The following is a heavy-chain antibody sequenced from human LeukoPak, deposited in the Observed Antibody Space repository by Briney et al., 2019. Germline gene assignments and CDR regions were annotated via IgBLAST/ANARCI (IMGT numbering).Heavy chain of an antibody. CDR1: GYTFTTFA. D-gene: IGHD4-17*01. J-gene: IGHJ5*02. V-gene: IGHV1-3*01. CDR2: INAGNGNT. Sequence: ASVKVSCKASGYTFTTFAMHWVRQAPGQRLEWMGWINAGNGNTKYSRKFQGRVTITRDTSARTVYMELNSLRSEDTAVYYCARVPTVTNWFDPWGQGTLVTVSS. CDR3: ARVPTVTNWFDP.